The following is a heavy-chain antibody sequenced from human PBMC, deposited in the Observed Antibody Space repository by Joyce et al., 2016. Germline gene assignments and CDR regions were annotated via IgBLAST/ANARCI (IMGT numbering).Heavy chain of an antibody. CDR3: ARERGGGMSAFDI. V-gene: IGHV3-13*05. D-gene: IGHD3-16*01. J-gene: IGHJ3*02. CDR1: GFTFSAYE. CDR2: IGTAGDP. Sequence: EVQLVEAGGALVQPGGSLRLSCSASGFTFSAYEIHWVRQTTGKGLEWVSAIGTAGDPYYAGSVKGRFTISRENANSSLFLQMNSLRAEDTAVYYWARERGGGMSAFDIWGQGTMVTVSS.